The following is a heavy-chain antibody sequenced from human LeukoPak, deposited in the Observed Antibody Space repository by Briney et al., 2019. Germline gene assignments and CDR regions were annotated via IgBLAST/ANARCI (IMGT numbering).Heavy chain of an antibody. CDR1: GFTFSSYA. J-gene: IGHJ4*02. Sequence: GGSLRLSCAASGFTFSSYAMHWVRQAPVKGLEWVAVISYDGSNKYYADSVKGRFTISRDNSKNTLYLQMNSLRAEDTAVYYCARARGCSGGTCNNFDYWGQGTLVTVSS. CDR3: ARARGCSGGTCNNFDY. V-gene: IGHV3-30-3*01. D-gene: IGHD2-15*01. CDR2: ISYDGSNK.